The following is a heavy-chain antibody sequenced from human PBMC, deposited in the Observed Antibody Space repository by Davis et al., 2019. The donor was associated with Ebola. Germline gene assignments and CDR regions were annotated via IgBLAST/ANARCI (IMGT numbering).Heavy chain of an antibody. D-gene: IGHD2-15*01. V-gene: IGHV3-23*01. J-gene: IGHJ4*02. CDR1: GFTFSTYA. CDR3: ARDFCIGGSCFFDY. CDR2: ISSGGGAP. Sequence: GESLKISCAASGFTFSTYAMGWVRQAPGKGLEWVSDISSGGGAPYYADSVKGRFTTFRDNPKNTLYLQMNSLRAEDTAVYYCARDFCIGGSCFFDYWGQGTLVTVSS.